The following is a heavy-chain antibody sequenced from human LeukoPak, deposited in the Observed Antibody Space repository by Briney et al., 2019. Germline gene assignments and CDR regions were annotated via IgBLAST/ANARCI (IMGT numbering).Heavy chain of an antibody. J-gene: IGHJ3*02. D-gene: IGHD3-10*01. CDR3: AREGLWFGELYHAFDI. CDR2: IYYSGST. CDR1: GGSISSYY. Sequence: PSETLSLTCTVSGGSISSYYWSWIRQPPGKGLEWIGYIYYSGSTNYNPSLKSRVTISVDTSKNQFSLKLSSVTAADTAVYYCAREGLWFGELYHAFDIWGQGTMVTVSS. V-gene: IGHV4-59*01.